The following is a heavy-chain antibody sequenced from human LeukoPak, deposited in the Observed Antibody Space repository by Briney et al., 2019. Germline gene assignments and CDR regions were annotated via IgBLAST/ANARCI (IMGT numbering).Heavy chain of an antibody. D-gene: IGHD3-22*01. J-gene: IGHJ4*02. CDR2: IRYDGTNR. Sequence: GTSLRLSCVTSGFTFSRYGMHWVRQAPGKGLEWVSVIRYDGTNRYSDSVTGRFTISRDNGKSTLHLQMNSLRPDDTAVYYCARDGSDDSLGYYYDYWGQGTLVSVSS. V-gene: IGHV3-30*03. CDR1: GFTFSRYG. CDR3: ARDGSDDSLGYYYDY.